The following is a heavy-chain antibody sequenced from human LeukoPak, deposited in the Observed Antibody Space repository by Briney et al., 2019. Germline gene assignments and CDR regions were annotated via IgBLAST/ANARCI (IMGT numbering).Heavy chain of an antibody. Sequence: GASVKVSCKASGYTFTGYYMHWVRQAPGQGLEWMGWINPNSGGTNYAQKFQGWVTMTRDTSISTAYMELSRLRSDDTAVYYCARALEPRITIFGVVSDPDYWGRGTLVTVSS. J-gene: IGHJ4*02. V-gene: IGHV1-2*04. CDR2: INPNSGGT. D-gene: IGHD3-3*01. CDR3: ARALEPRITIFGVVSDPDY. CDR1: GYTFTGYY.